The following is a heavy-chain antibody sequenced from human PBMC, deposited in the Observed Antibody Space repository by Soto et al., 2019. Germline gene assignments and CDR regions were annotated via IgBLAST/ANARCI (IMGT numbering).Heavy chain of an antibody. D-gene: IGHD5-12*01. Sequence: GGSLRLSCTASGFPFNSYEMNWVRQAPGKGLEWISYISSGGTNIYYADSVKGRFTISRDSAQNSVDLQMNSLRAEDTAIYYCARDRWVTYSGYDWHFDYWGQGTLVTVSS. V-gene: IGHV3-48*03. CDR1: GFPFNSYE. J-gene: IGHJ4*02. CDR3: ARDRWVTYSGYDWHFDY. CDR2: ISSGGTNI.